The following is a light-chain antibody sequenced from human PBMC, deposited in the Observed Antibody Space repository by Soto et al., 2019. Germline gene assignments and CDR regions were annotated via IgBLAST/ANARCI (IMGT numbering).Light chain of an antibody. CDR1: QGISTY. J-gene: IGKJ5*01. CDR2: AAS. Sequence: QWTQSPSSLSASVGSRATTTWPASQGISTYLAWYQQQPGKAPKLLIYAASTLQSGVPSRFSGSGSGTDFTLTISSLEPEDFAVYYYQQRSNWPPITFGQGTRLEI. V-gene: IGKV1-9*01. CDR3: QQRSNWPPIT.